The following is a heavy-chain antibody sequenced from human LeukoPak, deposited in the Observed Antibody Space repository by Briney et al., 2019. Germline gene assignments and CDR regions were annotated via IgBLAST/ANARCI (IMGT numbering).Heavy chain of an antibody. CDR2: ISLDGNNE. CDR1: GFTFRNYY. CDR3: ARDGDGYNFDY. Sequence: PGGSLRLSCAASGFTFRNYYMHWVRQAPGKGLEWVAVISLDGNNEYYADSVKGRFTISRDNARSTLYLQMNSLGAEDTAVYYCARDGDGYNFDYWGQGALVIVSS. D-gene: IGHD5-24*01. V-gene: IGHV3-30-3*01. J-gene: IGHJ4*02.